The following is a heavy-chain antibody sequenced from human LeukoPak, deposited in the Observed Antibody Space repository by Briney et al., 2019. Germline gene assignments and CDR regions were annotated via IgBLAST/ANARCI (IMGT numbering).Heavy chain of an antibody. D-gene: IGHD6-6*01. CDR1: GGFISSASYY. CDR2: IYYSGST. Sequence: SETLSLTCSVSGGFISSASYYWGWIRQPPGKGLEWIGTIYYSGSTYYNPSLKSRVTMSVDTSKNQFSLKLSSVTAADTAVYFCASHGIAARPGYFDYWGQGTLVTVSS. J-gene: IGHJ4*02. V-gene: IGHV4-39*01. CDR3: ASHGIAARPGYFDY.